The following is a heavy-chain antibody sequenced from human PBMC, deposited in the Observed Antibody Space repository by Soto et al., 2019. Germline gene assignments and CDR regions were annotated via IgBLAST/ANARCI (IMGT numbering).Heavy chain of an antibody. CDR1: GYTFSSPG. D-gene: IGHD2-21*01. J-gene: IGHJ4*02. Sequence: QVQLVQSGAEVKKPGASVKVSCKASGYTFSSPGVTWVRQAPGQGLEWLGWINAHSGDAKFAQNFQGRLTITTDTSTNSAYMELRSLSSDVTAVYFCACAPNVWCFDFWGQGTLVTVSS. CDR2: INAHSGDA. CDR3: ACAPNVWCFDF. V-gene: IGHV1-18*01.